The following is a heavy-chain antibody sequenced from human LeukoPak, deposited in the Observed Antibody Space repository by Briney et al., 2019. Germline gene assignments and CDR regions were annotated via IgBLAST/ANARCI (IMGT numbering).Heavy chain of an antibody. CDR3: ARGGSGTYYHY. D-gene: IGHD1-26*01. J-gene: IGHJ4*02. CDR2: IYYSGST. V-gene: IGHV4-59*01. CDR1: GGSITSYH. Sequence: SETLSLTCTVSGGSITSYHYSWIRQPPGKGLEWIGYIYYSGSTNYNPSLKSRVTISVDTPKNQFSLKLSSVTAADTAVYYCARGGSGTYYHYWGQGTLVTVSS.